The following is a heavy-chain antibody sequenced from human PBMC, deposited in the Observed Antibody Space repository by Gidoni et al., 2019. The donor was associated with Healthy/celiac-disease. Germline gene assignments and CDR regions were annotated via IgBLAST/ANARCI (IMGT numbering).Heavy chain of an antibody. CDR1: GFTSSSNG. Sequence: QVQPVESGGGVVQPGSSLRLSCAPSGFTSSSNGMHGVRQAPGKGPAWVAVIWYDGSNKYYADHGKGRFTISRDNSKNTLYLQMNSLRAEDTAVDYCARVSSPDIVVVPAASPLGYWGQGTLVTVSS. CDR3: ARVSSPDIVVVPAASPLGY. J-gene: IGHJ4*02. D-gene: IGHD2-2*01. V-gene: IGHV3-33*01. CDR2: IWYDGSNK.